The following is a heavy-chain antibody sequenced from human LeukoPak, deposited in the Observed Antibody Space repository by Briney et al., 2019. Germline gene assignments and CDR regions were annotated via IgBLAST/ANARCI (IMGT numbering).Heavy chain of an antibody. V-gene: IGHV4-39*07. D-gene: IGHD4-17*01. Sequence: PSETLSLTCTVSGGSISSSTYYWGWIRQPPGKGLEWIGSFYYSGTTYYNPSLKSRVTISGDTSKIQFSLKLSPVTAADTAVYYCARLSTVTTSFDYWGQGTLVTVSS. CDR1: GGSISSSTYY. CDR3: ARLSTVTTSFDY. CDR2: FYYSGTT. J-gene: IGHJ4*02.